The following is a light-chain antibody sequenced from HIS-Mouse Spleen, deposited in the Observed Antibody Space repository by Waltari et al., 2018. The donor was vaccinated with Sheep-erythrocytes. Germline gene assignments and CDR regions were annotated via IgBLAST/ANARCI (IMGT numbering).Light chain of an antibody. CDR3: CSYAGSYNHV. J-gene: IGLJ1*01. V-gene: IGLV2-11*01. CDR2: DVS. CDR1: SSDVGGYNY. Sequence: QSALTQPRSVSGSPGQSVTISCTGPSSDVGGYNYFSWYQQHPGKAPTLMIYDVSKRPSGVPDRFSGFKSGNTASLTISGLQAEDEADYYCCSYAGSYNHVFATGTKVTVL.